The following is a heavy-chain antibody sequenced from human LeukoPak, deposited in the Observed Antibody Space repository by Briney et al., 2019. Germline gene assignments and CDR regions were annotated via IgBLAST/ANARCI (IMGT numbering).Heavy chain of an antibody. D-gene: IGHD2-2*01. CDR3: ARPALYCSSTVCPPYMDV. CDR2: IYPGDSDT. V-gene: IGHV5-51*01. Sequence: GESLKISCKGSGYSFTTYGIGWVRQMAGKGLEWMGIIYPGDSDTRYSPSFQGQVTISADKSITTAYLQWSSLKASDTATYYCARPALYCSSTVCPPYMDVWGKGTTVTVSS. CDR1: GYSFTTYG. J-gene: IGHJ6*03.